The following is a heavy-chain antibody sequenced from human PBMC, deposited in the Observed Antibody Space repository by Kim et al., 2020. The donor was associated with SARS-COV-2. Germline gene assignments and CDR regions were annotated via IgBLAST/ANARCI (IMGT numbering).Heavy chain of an antibody. CDR1: GFTFSSYA. CDR2: ISYDGSNK. J-gene: IGHJ1*01. V-gene: IGHV3-30*04. Sequence: GGSLRLSCAASGFTFSSYAMHWVRQAPGKGLEWVAVISYDGSNKYYADSVKGRFTISRDNSKNTLYLQMNSLRAEDTAVYYCAREYASSITMVRGGERYFQHWGQGTLVTVSS. D-gene: IGHD3-10*01. CDR3: AREYASSITMVRGGERYFQH.